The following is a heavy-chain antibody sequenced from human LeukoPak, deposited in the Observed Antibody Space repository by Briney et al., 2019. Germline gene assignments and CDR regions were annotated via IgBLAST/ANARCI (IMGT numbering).Heavy chain of an antibody. J-gene: IGHJ4*02. Sequence: SGTLSLTCAVSGGSISSSNWWSWVRQSPGKGLEWIGEISHSGSTNYNPSLKSRVTISVDKSKNQFSLILNSVTAADTAVYYCARGELLGRGRAYFDYWGQGTLVTVSS. CDR1: GGSISSSNW. V-gene: IGHV4-4*02. CDR3: ARGELLGRGRAYFDY. CDR2: ISHSGST. D-gene: IGHD3-16*01.